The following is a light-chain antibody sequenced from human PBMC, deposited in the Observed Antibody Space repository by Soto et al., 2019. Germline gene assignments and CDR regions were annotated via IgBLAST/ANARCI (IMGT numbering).Light chain of an antibody. Sequence: EVMVTQSPATLSVSSGERATLSCRASQSVNTNLAWYQQKPGQAPRLLIYGASTRATGIPARFSGSGSGTEFTLTISSLQSEDFALYYCHQYNSWPPGTFGQGTKVDIK. V-gene: IGKV3-15*01. J-gene: IGKJ2*01. CDR3: HQYNSWPPGT. CDR2: GAS. CDR1: QSVNTN.